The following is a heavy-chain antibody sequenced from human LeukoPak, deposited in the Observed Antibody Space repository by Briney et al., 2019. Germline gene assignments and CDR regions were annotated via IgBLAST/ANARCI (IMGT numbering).Heavy chain of an antibody. J-gene: IGHJ4*02. V-gene: IGHV1-18*01. CDR2: ISAFNVNT. D-gene: IGHD2-15*01. CDR1: GYTFTNYV. Sequence: ASVKVSCKASGYTFTNYVISWVRQAPGQGLEWMGCISAFNVNTNYTQKHRRRDTITPETSTSTPYMWQWRLRSADTAVCFCARLRRVGDYFDYWGQETLVTVSS. CDR3: ARLRRVGDYFDY.